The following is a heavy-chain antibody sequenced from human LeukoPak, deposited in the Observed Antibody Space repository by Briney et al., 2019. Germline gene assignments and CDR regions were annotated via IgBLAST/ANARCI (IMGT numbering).Heavy chain of an antibody. CDR3: AKNGQNGFSFDP. Sequence: SETLSLTCAVYGGSLNGHYWSWIRQPPGKGLEWIGEGSESGGTKFNPSLKSRVTISADTSKNQFSLKVKSVTAADTAVYYCAKNGQNGFSFDPWGQGTLVTVSS. CDR1: GGSLNGHY. CDR2: GSESGGT. D-gene: IGHD2-2*03. J-gene: IGHJ5*02. V-gene: IGHV4-34*01.